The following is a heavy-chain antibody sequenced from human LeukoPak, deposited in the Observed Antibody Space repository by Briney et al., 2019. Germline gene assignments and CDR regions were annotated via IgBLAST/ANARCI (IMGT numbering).Heavy chain of an antibody. D-gene: IGHD3-3*01. CDR2: ISGSGDST. Sequence: GGSLRLSCAASGFTFSNYGMSWVRQAPGKGLEWVSSISGSGDSTYYADSVKGRFTISRDNSKNTLYLQMNSLRAEDTAVYYCAKDRHYDFWSGYYTAYWGREPWSPSPQ. V-gene: IGHV3-23*01. CDR3: AKDRHYDFWSGYYTAY. CDR1: GFTFSNYG. J-gene: IGHJ4*02.